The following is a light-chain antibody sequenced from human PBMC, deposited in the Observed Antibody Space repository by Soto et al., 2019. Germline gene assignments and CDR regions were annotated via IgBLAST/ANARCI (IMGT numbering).Light chain of an antibody. V-gene: IGKV3-20*01. CDR1: QSVSSSH. CDR3: QQNGSSPGT. J-gene: IGKJ1*01. CDR2: GAS. Sequence: EIVLTQSPDTLSLSPGERATLSCRASQSVSSSHLAWYQQKPGQAPRLLIYGASRRATGIPDRFSGSGSGTDFTLTISRLEPEDFAVYYCQQNGSSPGTFGQGTKVDIK.